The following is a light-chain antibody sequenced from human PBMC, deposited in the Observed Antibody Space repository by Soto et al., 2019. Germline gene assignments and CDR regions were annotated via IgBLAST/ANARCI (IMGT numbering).Light chain of an antibody. CDR1: SSDIGGYDY. CDR2: EVR. J-gene: IGLJ1*01. CDR3: CSYTRSSNHYF. Sequence: QSVLTQPASVSGSPGQSITISCTGTSSDIGGYDYVSWYQQRPAKAPKLMIYEVRYRPSGVSNRFSGSKSGNTASLAISGLQAEDEAVYYCCSYTRSSNHYFFGSGTKVTVL. V-gene: IGLV2-14*01.